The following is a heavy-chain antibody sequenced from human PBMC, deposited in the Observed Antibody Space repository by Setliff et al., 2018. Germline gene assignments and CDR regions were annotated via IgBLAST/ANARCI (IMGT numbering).Heavy chain of an antibody. V-gene: IGHV3-7*03. CDR3: ARRRTVTGITSFFDS. J-gene: IGHJ4*02. Sequence: GGSLRLSCAASGFTFSTYWMSWVRQAPGKGLEWVANIKQDGSEKYYVDSVKGRFTISRDNSKNMLYLQLNSLRAEDTAVYYCARRRTVTGITSFFDSWGQGTLVTVSS. CDR1: GFTFSTYW. D-gene: IGHD4-4*01. CDR2: IKQDGSEK.